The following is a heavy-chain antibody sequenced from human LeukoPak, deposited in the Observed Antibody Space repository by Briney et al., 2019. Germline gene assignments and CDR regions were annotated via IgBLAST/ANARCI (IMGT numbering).Heavy chain of an antibody. D-gene: IGHD2-2*02. CDR3: ARDKFPATNIPLIDF. CDR1: GFTFTSYS. J-gene: IGHJ4*02. Sequence: GGSLRLSCAASGFTFTSYSMSWVRQAPGKGLEWVSGTSDRGDYTYYADSVKGRFTISRDSSKNTLFLQMGSLRAEDTAIYYCARDKFPATNIPLIDFWGPGTLVTVSS. CDR2: TSDRGDYT. V-gene: IGHV3-23*01.